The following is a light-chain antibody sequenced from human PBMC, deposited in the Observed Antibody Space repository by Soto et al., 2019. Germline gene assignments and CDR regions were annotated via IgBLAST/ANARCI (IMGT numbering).Light chain of an antibody. V-gene: IGKV3-15*01. Sequence: EIVMTQSPATLSVSPGERATLSCRASQSISSKLAWYQQKPGQAPRLLIFGASTRATGIPARFSGSGSGTDFTLTISSLQSEDIAVYFCQQYNNWPPNFGQGTRLEI. CDR2: GAS. CDR1: QSISSK. CDR3: QQYNNWPPN. J-gene: IGKJ5*01.